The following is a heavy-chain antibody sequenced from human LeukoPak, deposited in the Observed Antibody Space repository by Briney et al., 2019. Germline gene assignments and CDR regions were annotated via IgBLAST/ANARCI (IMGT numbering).Heavy chain of an antibody. CDR2: IYHTGST. V-gene: IGHV4-38-2*02. Sequence: SETLSLTCSVSDYSISSTYYWGWIRQPPGKGLGWIGNIYHTGSTYYNPSLKSRVTISLDTSKDQFSLKLNSVTAADTAVYYCARGVTMIGRLRFDPWGQGTLVIVSS. J-gene: IGHJ5*02. CDR1: DYSISSTYY. D-gene: IGHD3-22*01. CDR3: ARGVTMIGRLRFDP.